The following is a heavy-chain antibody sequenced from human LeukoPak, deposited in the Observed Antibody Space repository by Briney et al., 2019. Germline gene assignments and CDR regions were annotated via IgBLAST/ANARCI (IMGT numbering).Heavy chain of an antibody. D-gene: IGHD4-17*01. CDR1: GFDFNNYN. V-gene: IGHV3-21*01. CDR2: ITSSGTYI. Sequence: GGSLRLSCAASGFDFNNYNMNWVRQAPGKGLEWVSSITSSGTYIYYADSVKGRFTISRDNAKNSLYLQMNSLRAEDTAVYYCASTTRDYYFDYWGQGTLVTVSS. CDR3: ASTTRDYYFDY. J-gene: IGHJ4*02.